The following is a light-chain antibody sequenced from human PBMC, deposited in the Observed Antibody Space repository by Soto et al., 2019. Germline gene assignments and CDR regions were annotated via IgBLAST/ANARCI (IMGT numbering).Light chain of an antibody. CDR1: QSVNIY. J-gene: IGKJ4*01. Sequence: EIVMTQSPATLSVSPGERATLSCRASQSVNIYLAWYQQKFGQAPRLLIYGASTRATGIPARFSGSGSGTEFTLTISSLQSEDFAFYYCQQYNNWPLTFGGGTKVDIK. V-gene: IGKV3-15*01. CDR3: QQYNNWPLT. CDR2: GAS.